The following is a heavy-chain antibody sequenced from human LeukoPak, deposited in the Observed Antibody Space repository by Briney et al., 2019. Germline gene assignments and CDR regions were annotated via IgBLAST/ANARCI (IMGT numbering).Heavy chain of an antibody. Sequence: GGSLRLSCAASGFTFSSYWMSWVRQAPGKGLEWVANIKQDGSEKYYVDSVKGRFTISRDNAKNSLYLQMNSLKTDDTAVYYCTTDYGHGTWGQGTLVTVSS. CDR1: GFTFSSYW. V-gene: IGHV3-7*03. J-gene: IGHJ5*02. CDR2: IKQDGSEK. CDR3: TTDYGHGT. D-gene: IGHD1-1*01.